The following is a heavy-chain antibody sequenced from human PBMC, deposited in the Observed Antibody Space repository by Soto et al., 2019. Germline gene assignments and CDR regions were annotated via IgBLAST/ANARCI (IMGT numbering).Heavy chain of an antibody. J-gene: IGHJ6*02. D-gene: IGHD2-2*02. CDR3: SRARYCTSPSCYNHYYYGMYI. CDR2: IGVYNGKT. Sequence: QEQLVQSGGEVKKPGASVRVSCKASGYTFTKYGITWVRQAPGQGLEWMGWIGVYNGKTNYARKLQGRVIMTADTTARTGYMELRSLRSDDTAVYYCSRARYCTSPSCYNHYYYGMYIGGQGTTVAVSS. V-gene: IGHV1-18*04. CDR1: GYTFTKYG.